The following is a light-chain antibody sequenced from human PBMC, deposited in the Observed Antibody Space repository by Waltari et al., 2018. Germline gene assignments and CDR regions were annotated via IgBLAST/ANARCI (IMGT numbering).Light chain of an antibody. Sequence: QSALTQPRSVSGSPGQSVTISCTGTSSDVGGYNYVSWYQQYPGKAPKLMIYDVNRRPSGVPDRFSGSKSGHTASLTISGLQADDEATYYCSSYAGYYTFFLFGGGTELTVL. CDR2: DVN. J-gene: IGLJ2*01. V-gene: IGLV2-11*01. CDR3: SSYAGYYTFFL. CDR1: SSDVGGYNY.